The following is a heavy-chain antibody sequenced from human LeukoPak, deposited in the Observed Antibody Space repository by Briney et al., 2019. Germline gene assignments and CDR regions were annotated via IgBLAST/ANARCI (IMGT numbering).Heavy chain of an antibody. Sequence: ASVKVSCKASGYTFTSYDINWVRQAPGQGLEWMGWMNPNSGNTDYAQKFQGRVTMTRNTSTSTAYMELSSLRSEDTAVYYCALQQAPSAMVTRDYWGRGTLVTVSS. CDR2: MNPNSGNT. J-gene: IGHJ4*02. CDR1: GYTFTSYD. V-gene: IGHV1-8*01. D-gene: IGHD5-18*01. CDR3: ALQQAPSAMVTRDY.